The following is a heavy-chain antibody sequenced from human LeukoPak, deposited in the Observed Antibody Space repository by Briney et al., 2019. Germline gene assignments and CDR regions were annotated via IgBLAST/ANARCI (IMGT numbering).Heavy chain of an antibody. J-gene: IGHJ4*02. CDR3: AKEQWLGY. Sequence: GSLRLSCAASGFTFSSYAMSWIRQPPGKGLEWIGEINHSGSTNYNPSLKSRVTISVDTSKNQFSLKLSSVTAADTAVYYCAKEQWLGYWGQGTLVTVSS. CDR1: GFTFSSYA. D-gene: IGHD6-19*01. V-gene: IGHV4-34*01. CDR2: INHSGST.